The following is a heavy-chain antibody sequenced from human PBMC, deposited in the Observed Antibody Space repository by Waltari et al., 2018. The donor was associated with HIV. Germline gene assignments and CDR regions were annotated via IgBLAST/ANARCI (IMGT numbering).Heavy chain of an antibody. CDR2: ICSRGSTI. J-gene: IGHJ4*02. Sequence: EVQVVESGGGLVQPGESLRLSFAASGFTFSTYEMNWVRQAQGKCLVCLCYICSRGSTIFYADSVKGRVTFSRDNAKNLLYQQMNSLRADETAMYFCTRDVSSFYGLDYWGRGTLCTFSS. D-gene: IGHD6-13*01. V-gene: IGHV3-48*03. CDR3: TRDVSSFYGLDY. CDR1: GFTFSTYE.